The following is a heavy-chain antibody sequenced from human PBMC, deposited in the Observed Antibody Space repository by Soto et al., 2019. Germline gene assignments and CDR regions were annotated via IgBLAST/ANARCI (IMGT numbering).Heavy chain of an antibody. Sequence: GESLKISCHASGYSFSISWIGWVHQMPGKGLEWMGIIDPNDSQTIYSPSFQGQVTISADKSIDTAYLQWSSLKTSDTAMYYCARHAGNSWKGDYFDYWGQGALVTVSS. CDR3: ARHAGNSWKGDYFDY. D-gene: IGHD6-13*01. CDR2: IDPNDSQT. V-gene: IGHV5-51*07. CDR1: GYSFSISW. J-gene: IGHJ4*02.